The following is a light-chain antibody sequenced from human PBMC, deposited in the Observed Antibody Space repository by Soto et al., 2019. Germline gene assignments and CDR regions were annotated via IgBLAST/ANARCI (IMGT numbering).Light chain of an antibody. V-gene: IGKV1-5*03. Sequence: DIQMTQSPSTLSASVGDRFTITCRASQSISSWLAWYQQKPWKAPKLLIYKASSLESGVPSRFSGSGSGTEFTLTISSLQPYDFATYYCQQYNSYWTFGQGTKVEIK. CDR1: QSISSW. CDR3: QQYNSYWT. CDR2: KAS. J-gene: IGKJ1*01.